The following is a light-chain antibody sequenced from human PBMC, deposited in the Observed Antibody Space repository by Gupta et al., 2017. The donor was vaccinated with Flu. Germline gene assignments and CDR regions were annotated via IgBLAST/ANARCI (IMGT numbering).Light chain of an antibody. CDR3: QHYYSSPWN. CDR2: GAS. Sequence: EIVLTQSPGTLSLSPGERATRSCRASQSVVTTYLAWYQRKPGRAPRLLIFGASNRANGIADRFSGSGSGTDFTLTMSRLEPEDFAVYYCQHYYSSPWNFGQGTXVEIK. J-gene: IGKJ1*01. V-gene: IGKV3-20*01. CDR1: QSVVTTY.